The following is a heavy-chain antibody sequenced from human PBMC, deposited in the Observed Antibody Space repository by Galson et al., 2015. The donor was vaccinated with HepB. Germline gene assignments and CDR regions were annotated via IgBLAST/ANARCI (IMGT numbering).Heavy chain of an antibody. CDR1: GFTFSSYG. Sequence: LRLSCAASGFTFSSYGMHWVRQAPGKGLEWVAFIRYDGSNKYYADSVKGRFTISRDNSKNTLYLQMNSLRAEDTAVYYCARAFTTVVTGVDYWGQGTLVTVPS. CDR3: ARAFTTVVTGVDY. J-gene: IGHJ4*02. CDR2: IRYDGSNK. V-gene: IGHV3-30*02. D-gene: IGHD4-23*01.